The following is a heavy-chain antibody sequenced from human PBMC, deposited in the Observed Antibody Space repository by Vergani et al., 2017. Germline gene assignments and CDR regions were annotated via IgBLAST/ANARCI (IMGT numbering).Heavy chain of an antibody. Sequence: QVQLVQSGAEVKKPGASVKVSCKVSGYTLTELSMHWVRQAPGKGLEWMGGFDPEDGETIYAQKFQGRVTMTEDTYTDTAYMELSSLRSEDTAVYYCATAIMEIIAAAGPWYAFDIWGQGTMVTVSS. J-gene: IGHJ3*02. CDR1: GYTLTELS. CDR3: ATAIMEIIAAAGPWYAFDI. CDR2: FDPEDGET. D-gene: IGHD6-13*01. V-gene: IGHV1-24*01.